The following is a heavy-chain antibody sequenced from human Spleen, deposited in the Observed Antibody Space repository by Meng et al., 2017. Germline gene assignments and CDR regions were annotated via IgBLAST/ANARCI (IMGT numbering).Heavy chain of an antibody. CDR2: INHSGST. CDR3: ARGCYYDSTVYFDY. J-gene: IGHJ4*02. CDR1: GGSFSGYY. V-gene: IGHV4-34*01. Sequence: SQTLSLTCAVYGGSFSGYYWSWIRQPPGKGLEWIGEINHSGSTNHNPSLKSRVTISVDTSKNQFSPKLSSVTAADTAVYYCARGCYYDSTVYFDYWGQGTLVTVSS. D-gene: IGHD3-22*01.